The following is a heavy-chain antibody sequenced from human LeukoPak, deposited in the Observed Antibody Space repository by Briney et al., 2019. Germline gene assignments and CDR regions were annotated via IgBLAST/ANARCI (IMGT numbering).Heavy chain of an antibody. D-gene: IGHD3-22*01. J-gene: IGHJ4*02. V-gene: IGHV1-18*01. CDR1: GYTFTSYG. CDR3: AREVYYYDSIGFDS. Sequence: RASVKVSCKASGYTFTSYGISWVRQAPGQGLEWMGWIGGYNANTNSAQKLQGRVTMTTDTSTSTAYMELRSLRSDDTAVYYCAREVYYYDSIGFDSWGQGTLVTVSS. CDR2: IGGYNANT.